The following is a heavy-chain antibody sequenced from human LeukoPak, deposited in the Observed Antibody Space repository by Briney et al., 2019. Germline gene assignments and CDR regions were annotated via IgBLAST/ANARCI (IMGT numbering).Heavy chain of an antibody. V-gene: IGHV3-33*01. Sequence: PGGSLRLSCAASGFTFSSYGMRWVRQAPGKGLEWVAVIWYDGSNKYYADSVKGRFTISRDNSKNTLYLEMNRLRAEDTAVYYCARSHFGVDPPFDYWGQETLVTVSS. CDR2: IWYDGSNK. CDR3: ARSHFGVDPPFDY. CDR1: GFTFSSYG. D-gene: IGHD3-3*01. J-gene: IGHJ4*02.